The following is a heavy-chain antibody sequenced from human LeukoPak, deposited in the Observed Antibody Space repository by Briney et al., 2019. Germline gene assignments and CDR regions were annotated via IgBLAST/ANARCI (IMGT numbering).Heavy chain of an antibody. D-gene: IGHD3-3*01. CDR3: ARDHLANLASRLFDP. V-gene: IGHV4-30-4*07. J-gene: IGHJ5*02. CDR2: IYYSGST. Sequence: PSQTLSLTCAVSGGSISSGGYSWSWIRQPPGKGLEWIGYIYYSGSTYYNPSLKSRVNISVDTSKNQFSLKLSSVTAADTAVYYCARDHLANLASRLFDPWGQGTLVTVSS. CDR1: GGSISSGGYS.